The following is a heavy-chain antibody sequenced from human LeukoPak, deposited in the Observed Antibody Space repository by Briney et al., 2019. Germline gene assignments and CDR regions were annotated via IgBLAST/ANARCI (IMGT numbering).Heavy chain of an antibody. J-gene: IGHJ4*02. CDR1: GYTLTELS. D-gene: IGHD5-18*01. CDR3: ATSGYSYGPTDY. V-gene: IGHV1-24*01. CDR2: FDPEDGET. Sequence: AASVKVSCKVSGYTLTELSMHWVRQAPGKGLEWMGGFDPEDGETIYAQKFQGRVTMTEDTSTDTAYMELSSLRSEDTAVYYCATSGYSYGPTDYWGQGTPVTVSS.